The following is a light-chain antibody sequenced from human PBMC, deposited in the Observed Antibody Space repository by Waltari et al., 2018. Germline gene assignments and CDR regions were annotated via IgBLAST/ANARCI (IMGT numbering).Light chain of an antibody. CDR1: QSISTW. Sequence: DIQMTQSPSTLSASVGDRVTITCRASQSISTWMAWYQPKPGKAPNLLIYKASNLESGVPSTFSGSGSGTEFTLTISSLQPGDFATYYCQQYNSYPWTFGQGTKVVIK. J-gene: IGKJ1*01. V-gene: IGKV1-5*03. CDR3: QQYNSYPWT. CDR2: KAS.